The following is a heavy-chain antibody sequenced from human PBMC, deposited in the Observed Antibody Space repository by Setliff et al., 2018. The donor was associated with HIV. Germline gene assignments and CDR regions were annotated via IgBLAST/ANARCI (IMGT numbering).Heavy chain of an antibody. CDR2: INWNGGST. CDR3: ASSDGSGSYPFDY. J-gene: IGHJ4*02. V-gene: IGHV3-20*04. D-gene: IGHD1-26*01. CDR1: GFTFDDYG. Sequence: GGSLRLSCAASGFTFDDYGMSWVRQAPGKGLEWVSGINWNGGSTGYADSVKGRFTISRDNAKNSLYLQMNSLRTDDTGIYYCASSDGSGSYPFDYWGQGTLVTVSS.